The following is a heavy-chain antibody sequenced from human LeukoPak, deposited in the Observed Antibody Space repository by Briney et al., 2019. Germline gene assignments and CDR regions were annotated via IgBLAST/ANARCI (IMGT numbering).Heavy chain of an antibody. J-gene: IGHJ4*02. CDR3: ARAMKLGRKPYYFDY. CDR1: GFTFSDYY. Sequence: GGSLRLSCAASGFTFSDYYMSWIRQAPGKGLEWVANIKQDGSEKYYVDSVKGRFTISRDNAKNSLYLQMNSLRAEDTAVYYCARAMKLGRKPYYFDYWGQGTLVTVSS. V-gene: IGHV3-7*01. D-gene: IGHD7-27*01. CDR2: IKQDGSEK.